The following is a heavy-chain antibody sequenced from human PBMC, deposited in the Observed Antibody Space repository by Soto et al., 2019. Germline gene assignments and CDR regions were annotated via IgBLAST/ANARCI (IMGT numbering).Heavy chain of an antibody. Sequence: QVQLQESGPGLVKPSQTLSLTCTFSVSGGSIRSGGYYWSWVRQHPGKGLESIGYISDSGSTTYNPSLKSRVTMSVDTSKKPFSLRLTSVTAADTAVYYCAAIAAASTGSYDYWGQGTLVTVSS. CDR3: AAIAAASTGSYDY. V-gene: IGHV4-31*03. CDR2: ISDSGST. J-gene: IGHJ4*02. CDR1: GGSIRSGGYY. D-gene: IGHD6-13*01.